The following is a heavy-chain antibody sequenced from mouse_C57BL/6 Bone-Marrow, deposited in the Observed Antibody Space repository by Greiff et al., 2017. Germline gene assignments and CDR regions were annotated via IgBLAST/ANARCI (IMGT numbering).Heavy chain of an antibody. Sequence: VQLQQPGAELVKPGASVKLSCKASGYTFTSYWMHWVKQRPGRGLEWIGRIDPNSGGTKYNEKFKSKATLTVDKPSSTAYMQLRSLTSEDSAVADWARMKGESGVRRYAMDDWGQGTSVTVSS. CDR1: GYTFTSYW. CDR3: ARMKGESGVRRYAMDD. J-gene: IGHJ4*01. D-gene: IGHD2-14*01. V-gene: IGHV1-72*01. CDR2: IDPNSGGT.